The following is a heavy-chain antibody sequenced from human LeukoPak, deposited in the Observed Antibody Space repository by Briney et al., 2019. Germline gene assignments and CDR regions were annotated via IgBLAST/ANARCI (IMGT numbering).Heavy chain of an antibody. J-gene: IGHJ4*02. CDR3: ARAYPPLRTAAAGDQ. Sequence: PGGSLRLSCPASGFTFSDCDMSWLRQAPGKGLAWVSSISYRSSPIYYAYSVQGRFTISRDNAKNSLYLQMDSLRAGDTAVYYCARAYPPLRTAAAGDQWGQGTLVTVSS. CDR1: GFTFSDCD. V-gene: IGHV3-21*01. CDR2: ISYRSSPI. D-gene: IGHD6-13*01.